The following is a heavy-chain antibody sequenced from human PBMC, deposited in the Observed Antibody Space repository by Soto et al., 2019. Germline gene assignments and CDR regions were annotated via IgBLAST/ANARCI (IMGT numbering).Heavy chain of an antibody. CDR1: GFTFSSYG. V-gene: IGHV3-30*18. CDR3: AKDGSSGSYRNYGMDV. J-gene: IGHJ6*02. D-gene: IGHD6-19*01. CDR2: ISYDGSNK. Sequence: QVQLVESGGGVVQPGRSLRLSRAASGFTFSSYGMHWVRQAPGKGLEWVAVISYDGSNKYYADSVKGRFTISRDNSKTTLYLQMNSLRAEDTAVYYCAKDGSSGSYRNYGMDVWGQGTTVTVSS.